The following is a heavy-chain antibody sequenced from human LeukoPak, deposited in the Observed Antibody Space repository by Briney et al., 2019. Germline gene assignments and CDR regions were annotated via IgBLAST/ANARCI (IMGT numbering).Heavy chain of an antibody. D-gene: IGHD3-3*01. V-gene: IGHV3-30-3*01. Sequence: PGGSLRLSCAASGFTFSSYAMHWVRRAPGKGLEWVAVISYDGSNKYYADSVKGRFTISRDNSKNTLYLQMNSLRAEDTAVYYCARDRGFDGGTYYDFWSGYNRYYYYGMDVWGQGTTVTVSS. CDR3: ARDRGFDGGTYYDFWSGYNRYYYYGMDV. J-gene: IGHJ6*02. CDR2: ISYDGSNK. CDR1: GFTFSSYA.